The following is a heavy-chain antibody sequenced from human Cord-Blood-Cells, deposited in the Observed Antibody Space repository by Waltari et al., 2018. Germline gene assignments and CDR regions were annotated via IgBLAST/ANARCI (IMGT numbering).Heavy chain of an antibody. D-gene: IGHD3-10*01. CDR3: ARDRGTGRAFDI. CDR1: GGSISSHY. V-gene: IGHV4-59*11. Sequence: QVQLQESGPGLVKPSETLSLTCTVSGGSISSHYWSWIRQPPGKGLEWIGYIYYSGGTNYNPSLKSRVTISVDTSKNQFSLKLSSVTAADTAVYYCARDRGTGRAFDIWGQGTMVTVSS. CDR2: IYYSGGT. J-gene: IGHJ3*02.